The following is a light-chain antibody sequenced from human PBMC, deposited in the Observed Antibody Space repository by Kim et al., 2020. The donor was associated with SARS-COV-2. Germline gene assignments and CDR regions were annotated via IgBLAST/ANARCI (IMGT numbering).Light chain of an antibody. Sequence: PGKTARITCGGNNLGRQSVHWYQQKPGQAPVLVIYYDDNRPSGIPERFSGSNSGNTATLTISRVGAGDEADYYCQVWDSSSDHVVFGGGTQLTVL. CDR2: YDD. V-gene: IGLV3-21*04. J-gene: IGLJ2*01. CDR3: QVWDSSSDHVV. CDR1: NLGRQS.